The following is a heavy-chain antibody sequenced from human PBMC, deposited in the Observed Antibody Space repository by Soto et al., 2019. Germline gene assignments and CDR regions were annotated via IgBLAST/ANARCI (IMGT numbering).Heavy chain of an antibody. CDR1: GGTFSSYA. CDR3: ARDGDYGGDFDY. V-gene: IGHV1-69*13. CDR2: IIPIFGTA. Sequence: GASVKVSCKASGGTFSSYASSWVRQAPGQGLEWMGGIIPIFGTANYAQKFQGRVTITADESTSTAYMELSSLRSEDTAVYYCARDGDYGGDFDYWGQGTLVTVSS. D-gene: IGHD4-17*01. J-gene: IGHJ4*02.